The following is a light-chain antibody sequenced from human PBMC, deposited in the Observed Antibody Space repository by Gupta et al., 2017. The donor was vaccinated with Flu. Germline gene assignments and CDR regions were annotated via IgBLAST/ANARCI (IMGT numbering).Light chain of an antibody. Sequence: DIQMTQSPSSLSASVGDRVTITCRASQIISNYLNWFQQRPGKAPKLLIYAASSLQSGVPSRFSGSGSGTDFTLTISSLQTEDFATYYCQQSYSIPRTFGGGTKVEIK. J-gene: IGKJ4*01. CDR2: AAS. CDR3: QQSYSIPRT. CDR1: QIISNY. V-gene: IGKV1-39*01.